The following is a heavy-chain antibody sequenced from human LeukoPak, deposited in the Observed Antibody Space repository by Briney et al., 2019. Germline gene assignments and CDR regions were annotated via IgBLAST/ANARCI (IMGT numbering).Heavy chain of an antibody. CDR2: NIHIVGIA. CDR1: GGTFSSYA. D-gene: IGHD1-26*01. J-gene: IGHJ4*02. V-gene: IGHV1-69*04. Sequence: SVKVSCKASGGTFSSYAISGVRQAPGEGLGWMGRNIHIVGIANYAQNFKGRVTITADKSTSRAYMTLSSLRSEAPAVYDCARGRSIVGATTSWDYCGEGTLVTVSS. CDR3: ARGRSIVGATTSWDY.